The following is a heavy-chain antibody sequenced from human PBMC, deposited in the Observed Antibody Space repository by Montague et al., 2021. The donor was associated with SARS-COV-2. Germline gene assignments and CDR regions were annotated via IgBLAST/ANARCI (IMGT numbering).Heavy chain of an antibody. D-gene: IGHD3-22*01. CDR1: GFTFSSYD. V-gene: IGHV3-13*01. J-gene: IGHJ6*03. CDR3: ARGHHYYDSSGYLGAGYYYYYMDV. CDR2: IGTAGDT. Sequence: SLRLSCAASGFTFSSYDMHWVRQATGKGLEWVSAIGTAGDTYYSVSVKSRCTISRENATNSLYLQMNSLRAGDTAVYYCARGHHYYDSSGYLGAGYYYYYMDVRGQGTTVTVSS.